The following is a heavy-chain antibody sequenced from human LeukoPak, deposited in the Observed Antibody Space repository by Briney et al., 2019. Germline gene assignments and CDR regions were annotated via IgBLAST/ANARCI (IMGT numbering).Heavy chain of an antibody. CDR2: IRSKANSYAT. D-gene: IGHD3-10*01. Sequence: GGSLRLSCAASGFTFSGSAMHWVRQASGKGLEWVGRIRSKANSYATAYAASVKGRFTISRDDSKNTAYLQMNSLKTEDTAVYYCTALTYYYGSGSYYNDGYWGQGTLVTVSS. CDR3: TALTYYYGSGSYYNDGY. V-gene: IGHV3-73*01. CDR1: GFTFSGSA. J-gene: IGHJ4*02.